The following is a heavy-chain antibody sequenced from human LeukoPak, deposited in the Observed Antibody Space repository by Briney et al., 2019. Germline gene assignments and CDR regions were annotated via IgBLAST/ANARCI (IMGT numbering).Heavy chain of an antibody. Sequence: PGGSLRLSCAASGFTFSSYAMTWVRQAPGKGLEWVSAITGSTYFADSVKGRFTISRDSSKNTLYLQMNSLRAEDTAVYYCARYCSGGRRYSGLDPWGQGALDTVSS. J-gene: IGHJ5*02. CDR2: ITGST. CDR3: ARYCSGGRRYSGLDP. V-gene: IGHV3-23*01. CDR1: GFTFSSYA. D-gene: IGHD2-15*01.